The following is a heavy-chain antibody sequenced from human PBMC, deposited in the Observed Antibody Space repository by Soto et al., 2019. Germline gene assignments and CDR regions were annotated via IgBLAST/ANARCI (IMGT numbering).Heavy chain of an antibody. CDR3: AKDREGGSGQLVAH. J-gene: IGHJ4*02. V-gene: IGHV3-30*18. CDR1: GFTFSSYG. CDR2: ISYDGSNK. Sequence: GGSLRLSCAASGFTFSSYGMHWVRQAPGKGLEWVAVISYDGSNKYYADSVKGRFTISRDNSKNTLYLQMNSLRAEDTAVYYCAKDREGGSGQLVAHWGQGNMVNVSS. D-gene: IGHD6-13*01.